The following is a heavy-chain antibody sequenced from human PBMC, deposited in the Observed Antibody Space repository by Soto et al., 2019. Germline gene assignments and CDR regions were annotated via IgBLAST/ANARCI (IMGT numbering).Heavy chain of an antibody. V-gene: IGHV4-30-4*01. D-gene: IGHD4-17*01. CDR3: ARGLRDYGDMYPFDH. Sequence: QVQLQESGPGQVKASQTLSLTCTVSGGSISSSDYYWSWIRQPPGKGLEWMGYSYYTGSTYYNPSVRSRLPMSIDTSKNRFSLRLSSMAAADTAVYYCARGLRDYGDMYPFDHWGQGTLVTVSS. J-gene: IGHJ5*02. CDR2: SYYTGST. CDR1: GGSISSSDYY.